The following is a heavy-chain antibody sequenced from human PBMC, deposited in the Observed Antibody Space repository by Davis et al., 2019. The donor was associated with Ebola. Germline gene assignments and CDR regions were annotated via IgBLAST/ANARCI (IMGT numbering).Heavy chain of an antibody. Sequence: PSETLSLTCAVSRGSISSHFWSWIRQSPGQGLEWIGSIFYTGSTNLTPSLRSRVTLSVDRPKNQFSLNLTSVTAADTAVYSCARQPRSTRSPEYYHGLDVWGQGTTVVVSS. CDR2: IFYTGST. CDR1: RGSISSHF. J-gene: IGHJ6*02. V-gene: IGHV4-59*11. CDR3: ARQPRSTRSPEYYHGLDV. D-gene: IGHD3-16*01.